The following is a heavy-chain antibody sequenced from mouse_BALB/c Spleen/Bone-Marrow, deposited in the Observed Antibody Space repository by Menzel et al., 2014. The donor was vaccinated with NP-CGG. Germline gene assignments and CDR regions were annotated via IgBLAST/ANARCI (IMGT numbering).Heavy chain of an antibody. CDR3: ARGGDWFFDV. Sequence: VQLQQSGPGLVKPSRSLSLTCSVSGYSIXSGYYWNWIRQFPGNKLEWMDYISYDGSNNYNPSLKNRISITRDTSKNQFFLRLNSVTTEDTATYYCARGGDWFFDVWGAGATVTVSS. V-gene: IGHV3-6*02. CDR2: ISYDGSN. J-gene: IGHJ1*01. CDR1: GYSIXSGYY.